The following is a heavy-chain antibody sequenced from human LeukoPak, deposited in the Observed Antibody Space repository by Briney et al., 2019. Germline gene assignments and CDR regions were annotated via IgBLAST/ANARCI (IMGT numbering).Heavy chain of an antibody. Sequence: SETLSLTCTVSGGSISSYYWSWIRQPPGKGLEWIGYIYYSGSTNYNPSLKSRVTISVDTSKNQFSLKLSSVTAADTAVYYCARRAVARGVGYFDLWGRGTLVTVSS. CDR2: IYYSGST. CDR1: GGSISSYY. J-gene: IGHJ2*01. V-gene: IGHV4-59*01. D-gene: IGHD6-19*01. CDR3: ARRAVARGVGYFDL.